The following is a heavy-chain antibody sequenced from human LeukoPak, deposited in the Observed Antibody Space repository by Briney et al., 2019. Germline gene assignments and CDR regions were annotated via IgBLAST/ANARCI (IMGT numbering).Heavy chain of an antibody. Sequence: AGGSLRLSCAASGFTFDDYAMHWVRQAPGKGLEWVSGISWNSGSIGYADSVKGRFTISRDNAKNSLYLQMNSLRAEDTALYYCAKDLLRYFVDISHGMDVWGQGTTVTVSS. V-gene: IGHV3-9*01. CDR2: ISWNSGSI. CDR3: AKDLLRYFVDISHGMDV. D-gene: IGHD3-9*01. J-gene: IGHJ6*02. CDR1: GFTFDDYA.